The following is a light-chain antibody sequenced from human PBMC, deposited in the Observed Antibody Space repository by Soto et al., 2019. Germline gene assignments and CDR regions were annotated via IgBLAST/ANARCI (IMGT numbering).Light chain of an antibody. Sequence: EIVLTQSPGTLSLSPGERATLSCRASQSVSSSYLAWYQQKPGQAPRLLIYGASSRAPGIPDRFSGSGSGTDFTLTISRLEPEDFAVYYCQQYGSSPPGLTFGGGTKVEIK. CDR1: QSVSSSY. CDR3: QQYGSSPPGLT. V-gene: IGKV3-20*01. CDR2: GAS. J-gene: IGKJ4*01.